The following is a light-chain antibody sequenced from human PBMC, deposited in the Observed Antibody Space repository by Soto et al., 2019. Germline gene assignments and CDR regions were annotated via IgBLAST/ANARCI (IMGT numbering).Light chain of an antibody. J-gene: IGKJ1*01. CDR1: QSVSSY. Sequence: EIVLTQSPATPSLSPGERATLSCRASQSVSSYLAWYQQKPGQAPRLLIFDASNRATGIPARFSGSGSGTDFTLIISSLEPEDFAVYYCQQRFNWPWTFGQGTKVDIK. V-gene: IGKV3-11*01. CDR2: DAS. CDR3: QQRFNWPWT.